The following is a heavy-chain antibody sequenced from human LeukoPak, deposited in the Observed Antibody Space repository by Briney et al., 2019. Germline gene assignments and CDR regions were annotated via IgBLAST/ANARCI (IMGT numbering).Heavy chain of an antibody. CDR2: IKQDGREK. V-gene: IGHV3-7*01. J-gene: IGHJ4*02. CDR3: TRDEAAATD. Sequence: GGSLRLSCAGSGFTFSSYWMSWIRQAPGKGPEWEANIKQDGREKHYVDSVKGRFTISRDNAKNLLFLQMNSLRAEDTAIYYCTRDEAAATDWGQGTLVTVSS. D-gene: IGHD6-13*01. CDR1: GFTFSSYW.